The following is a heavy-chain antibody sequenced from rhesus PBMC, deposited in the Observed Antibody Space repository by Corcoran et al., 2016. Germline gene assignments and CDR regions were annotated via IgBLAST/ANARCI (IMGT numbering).Heavy chain of an antibody. Sequence: EVQLVQSGAEVKKPGASVKISCKASGYTFTDYYLHWVRQAPDKGLEWMGRVDPEDGAAIHAQKFQDRVTITAYTATDVAYMELSSLRSEDTAVYYCATGLGWELQDYWGQGVLVTVSS. J-gene: IGHJ4*01. CDR2: VDPEDGAA. V-gene: IGHV1-111*02. CDR1: GYTFTDYY. CDR3: ATGLGWELQDY. D-gene: IGHD1-44*02.